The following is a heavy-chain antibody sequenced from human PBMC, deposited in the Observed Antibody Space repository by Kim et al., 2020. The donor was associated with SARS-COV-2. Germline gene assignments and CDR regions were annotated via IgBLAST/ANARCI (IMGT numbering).Heavy chain of an antibody. J-gene: IGHJ4*02. CDR3: AKDLST. V-gene: IGHV3-74*01. CDR2: INSDGSSV. CDR1: GFTFTTYW. D-gene: IGHD2-2*01. Sequence: GGSLRLSCATSGFTFTTYWMHLVRQAPGRGLMWVARINSDGSSVVYEDSVKGRFTISRDNAKNTLYLQMNSLRAEDTAVYYCAKDLSTWGQGTLVTVSS.